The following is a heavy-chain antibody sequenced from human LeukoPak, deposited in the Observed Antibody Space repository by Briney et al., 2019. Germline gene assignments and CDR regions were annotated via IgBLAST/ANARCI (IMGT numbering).Heavy chain of an antibody. CDR2: ISGSSSYI. CDR1: GFTFNTFS. V-gene: IGHV3-21*01. D-gene: IGHD2/OR15-2a*01. Sequence: GGSLRLSCAASGFTFNTFSMTWVRQAPGKGLEWVSSISGSSSYIKFADSVRGRFTISRDNADNSLYLQMNSLRAEDTAVYYCARSVNYFTSALYYFDYWGQGTLVTVSS. J-gene: IGHJ4*02. CDR3: ARSVNYFTSALYYFDY.